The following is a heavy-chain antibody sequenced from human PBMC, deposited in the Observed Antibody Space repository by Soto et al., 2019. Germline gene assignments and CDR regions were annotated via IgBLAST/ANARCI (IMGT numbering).Heavy chain of an antibody. CDR2: INPYRGAT. V-gene: IGHV1-2*02. Sequence: ASVKGSWKGSGYRFSEYYMDCVRQDTGQGLEWMGWINPYRGATNYAQKFQGRVTMTRDTSISTAYMELSRLRSDDTAVYWCASPGSPWVDSPYYYYGMDVWGQGTTVTVSS. D-gene: IGHD6-6*01. CDR1: GYRFSEYY. J-gene: IGHJ6*02. CDR3: ASPGSPWVDSPYYYYGMDV.